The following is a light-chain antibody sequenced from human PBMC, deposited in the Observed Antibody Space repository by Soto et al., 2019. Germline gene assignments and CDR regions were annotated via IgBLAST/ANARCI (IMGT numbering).Light chain of an antibody. CDR1: QSLLHSNGYNY. V-gene: IGKV2-28*01. CDR2: LGS. Sequence: DIVMTQSPRSLPVTPGEPASISCRSSQSLLHSNGYNYLDWYLQKPGQSPQLLIYLGSNRASGVPDRFSGNGSGTDFTLKISRVEAEDVGVYYCMQALQTPPTFGQGTKVEIK. J-gene: IGKJ1*01. CDR3: MQALQTPPT.